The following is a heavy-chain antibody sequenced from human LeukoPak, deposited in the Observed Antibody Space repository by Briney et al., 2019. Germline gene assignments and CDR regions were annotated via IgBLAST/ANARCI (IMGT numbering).Heavy chain of an antibody. Sequence: SGPTLVNPTQTLTLTCTFSGFSLSTSGMCVSWIRQPPGKALEWLARIDWDGDKWYSTSLKTRLTISKDTSKNQVVLTMTNMDPVDTATYYCARKGSAWNYFDYWGQVALVTVSS. J-gene: IGHJ4*02. D-gene: IGHD6-19*01. V-gene: IGHV2-70*11. CDR3: ARKGSAWNYFDY. CDR2: IDWDGDK. CDR1: GFSLSTSGMC.